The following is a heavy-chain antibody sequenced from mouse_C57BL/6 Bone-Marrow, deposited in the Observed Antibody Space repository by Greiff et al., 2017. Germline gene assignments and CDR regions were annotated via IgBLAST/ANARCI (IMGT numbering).Heavy chain of an antibody. CDR1: GFTFSDYG. CDR2: ISNLAYSI. Sequence: EVHLVESGGGLVQPGGSLKLSCAASGFTFSDYGMAWVRQAPRKGPEWVAFISNLAYSIYYADTVTGRFTISRENAKNTLYLEMSSLRSEDTAMYYCAREGNWDVGYWYFDVWGTGTTVTVSS. CDR3: AREGNWDVGYWYFDV. D-gene: IGHD4-1*01. J-gene: IGHJ1*03. V-gene: IGHV5-15*01.